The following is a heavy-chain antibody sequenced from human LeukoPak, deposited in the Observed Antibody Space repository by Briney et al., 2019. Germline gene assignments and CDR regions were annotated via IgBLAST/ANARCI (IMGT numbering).Heavy chain of an antibody. D-gene: IGHD3-3*01. V-gene: IGHV3-23*01. CDR3: ARDESLGDLWSGYFDAFDI. CDR2: ISGSGGST. Sequence: GGSLRLSCAASGFTFSSYAMSWVRQAPGKGLEWVSAISGSGGSTYYADSVKGRFTTSRDNAKNSLYLQMNSLRAEDTAVYYCARDESLGDLWSGYFDAFDIWGQGTMVTVSS. CDR1: GFTFSSYA. J-gene: IGHJ3*02.